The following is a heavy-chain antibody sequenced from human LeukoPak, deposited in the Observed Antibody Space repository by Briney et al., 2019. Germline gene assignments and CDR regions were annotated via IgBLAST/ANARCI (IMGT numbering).Heavy chain of an antibody. CDR1: KFTFSSYS. D-gene: IGHD3-22*01. J-gene: IGHJ6*04. V-gene: IGHV3-21*01. Sequence: GGSLRLSCAASKFTFSSYSMNWVRQAPGKGLEWVSSINSYSSYIYYADSVKGRFTISRDNAKNSLYLQMNSLRAEDTAAYYCARGPTMKMDVWGKGTTVTVSS. CDR2: INSYSSYI. CDR3: ARGPTMKMDV.